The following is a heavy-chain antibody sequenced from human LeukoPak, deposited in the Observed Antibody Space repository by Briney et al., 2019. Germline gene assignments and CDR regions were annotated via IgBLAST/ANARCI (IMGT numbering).Heavy chain of an antibody. J-gene: IGHJ6*04. CDR3: ARHVPSGYYYYYCMDV. Sequence: KPSETLSLTCTASGGSISRSSSYYWGWIRQPPGKGLEWIGSLYYRGSTYYNPSLKSRVAISVDTSKNQFSLKLSSVTAADTAVYHCARHVPSGYYYYYCMDVWGKGTTVTVSS. V-gene: IGHV4-39*01. CDR1: GGSISRSSSYY. D-gene: IGHD3-10*02. CDR2: LYYRGST.